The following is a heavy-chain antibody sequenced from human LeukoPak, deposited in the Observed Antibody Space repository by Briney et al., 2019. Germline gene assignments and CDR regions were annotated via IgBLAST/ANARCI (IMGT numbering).Heavy chain of an antibody. Sequence: GGSLRLSCAASGFTFSSYAMSWVRQAPGKGLEWVSAISGSGGSTYYADSVKGRFTISRDNAENSLYLQLNSLRAEDSAVYYCGREVPGAMNAVDVWGQGTMVTVSS. J-gene: IGHJ3*01. CDR2: ISGSGGST. CDR1: GFTFSSYA. V-gene: IGHV3-23*01. D-gene: IGHD2-2*01. CDR3: GREVPGAMNAVDV.